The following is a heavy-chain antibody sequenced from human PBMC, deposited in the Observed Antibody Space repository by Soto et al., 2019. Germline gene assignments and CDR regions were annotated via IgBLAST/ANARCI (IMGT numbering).Heavy chain of an antibody. V-gene: IGHV6-1*01. J-gene: IGHJ3*02. D-gene: IGHD1-26*01. Sequence: SQTLSLTCAISGDSVSSNSAAWNWIRQSPSRGLEWLGRTYYRSKWYNDYAVSVKSRITINPYTSKNQFSLQLNSVTPEDTAVYYCARDIGRRVGATGLDAFDIWGQGTMVTVSS. CDR2: TYYRSKWYN. CDR3: ARDIGRRVGATGLDAFDI. CDR1: GDSVSSNSAA.